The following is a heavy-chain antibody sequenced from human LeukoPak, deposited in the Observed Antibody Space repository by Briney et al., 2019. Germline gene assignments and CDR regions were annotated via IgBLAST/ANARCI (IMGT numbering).Heavy chain of an antibody. CDR2: ISSGGSTI. Sequence: GGSLRLSCAASGFTFSSYTMNWVRQAPGKGLEWVSYISSGGSTIYYADSVKGRFTISRDNAQNSLYLQMNSLRAEDTAVYYCARDDSYCSGGSCSYYGMDVWGQGTTVTVSS. CDR1: GFTFSSYT. V-gene: IGHV3-48*01. J-gene: IGHJ6*02. CDR3: ARDDSYCSGGSCSYYGMDV. D-gene: IGHD2-15*01.